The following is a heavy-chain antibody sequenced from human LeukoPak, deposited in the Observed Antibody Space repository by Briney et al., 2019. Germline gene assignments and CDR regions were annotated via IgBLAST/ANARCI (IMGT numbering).Heavy chain of an antibody. D-gene: IGHD3-22*01. J-gene: IGHJ5*02. V-gene: IGHV1-2*02. CDR1: GYTFTGYY. CDR3: ARDPMKGGYNWFDP. CDR2: SNPNGGGT. Sequence: ASVKVSCKASGYTFTGYYIHWVRQAPGQGLEWMGWSNPNGGGTNYAQKFQGRVTMTRDTSISTAYMELSRLRSDDTAVYYCARDPMKGGYNWFDPWGQGTLVTVSS.